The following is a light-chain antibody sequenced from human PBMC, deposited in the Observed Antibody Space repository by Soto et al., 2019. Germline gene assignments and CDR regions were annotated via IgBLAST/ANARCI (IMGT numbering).Light chain of an antibody. Sequence: QSALTQPASVSGSPGQAITVSCTGGSGDVGTYNLVSWYQQHPGKAPKLIIYGGNKRPSGVSDRFSGSQSGDTASLTISGLQTEDEADYYCCSYANYNTFVVFGGGTKVTVL. CDR3: CSYANYNTFVV. CDR2: GGN. CDR1: SGDVGTYNL. V-gene: IGLV2-23*03. J-gene: IGLJ3*02.